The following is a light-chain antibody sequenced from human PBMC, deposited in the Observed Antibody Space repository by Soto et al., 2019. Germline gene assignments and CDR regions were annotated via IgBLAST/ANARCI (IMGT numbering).Light chain of an antibody. Sequence: DIQVSQSPSSLSASVGDRVTITCRASQSISSYLNWYQQKPGKAPKLLIYAASSLQSGVPSRFSGSGSGTEFTLTISSLQADDFATYYCQQYSNYSFTFGPGTKVDIK. CDR2: AAS. CDR1: QSISSY. J-gene: IGKJ3*01. CDR3: QQYSNYSFT. V-gene: IGKV1-39*01.